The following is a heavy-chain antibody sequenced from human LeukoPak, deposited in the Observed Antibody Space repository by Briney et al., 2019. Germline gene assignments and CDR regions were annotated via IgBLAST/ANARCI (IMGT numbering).Heavy chain of an antibody. D-gene: IGHD1-26*01. CDR1: GFSFGDYA. J-gene: IGHJ4*02. CDR2: IRSKAYGGTT. Sequence: GGSLRLSCTASGFSFGDYAMSWSRQAPGKGLEWVGFIRSKAYGGTTEYAASVKGRFTISRDDSKSIAYLQMNSLKTEDTAVYYCTRDGRGQWELPAFDYWGQGTLVTVSS. V-gene: IGHV3-49*03. CDR3: TRDGRGQWELPAFDY.